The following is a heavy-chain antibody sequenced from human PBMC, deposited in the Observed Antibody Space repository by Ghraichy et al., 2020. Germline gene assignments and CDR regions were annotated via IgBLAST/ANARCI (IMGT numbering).Heavy chain of an antibody. J-gene: IGHJ6*02. V-gene: IGHV3-30*18. Sequence: GGSLRLSCAASGFTFSSYGMHWVRQAPGKGLEWVAVISYDGSNKYYADSVKGRFTISRDNSKNTLYLQMNSLRVEDTAVYYCAKVDGDLWGMDVWGQGTTVTVSS. D-gene: IGHD3-10*01. CDR2: ISYDGSNK. CDR1: GFTFSSYG. CDR3: AKVDGDLWGMDV.